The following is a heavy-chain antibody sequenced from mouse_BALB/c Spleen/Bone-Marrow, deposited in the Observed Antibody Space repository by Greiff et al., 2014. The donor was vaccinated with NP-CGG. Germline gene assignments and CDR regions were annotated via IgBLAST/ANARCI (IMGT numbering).Heavy chain of an antibody. D-gene: IGHD2-1*01. CDR1: GYTFTSHW. CDR3: TREDYGNYVFPY. CDR2: IYPGSGST. V-gene: IGHV1S22*01. J-gene: IGHJ3*01. Sequence: LKQSGSELARPGASVRLSCKASGYTFTSHWMHWVKQRPGQGLEWIGNIYPGSGSTNYDEKFKSKATLTVDTSSSTAYMQLSSLTSEDSAVYYCTREDYGNYVFPYWGQGTLVTVSA.